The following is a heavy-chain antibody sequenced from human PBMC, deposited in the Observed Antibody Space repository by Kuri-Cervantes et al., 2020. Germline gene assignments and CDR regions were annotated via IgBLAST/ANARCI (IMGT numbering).Heavy chain of an antibody. CDR3: ARWIGGFDP. D-gene: IGHD2-2*03. J-gene: IGHJ5*02. V-gene: IGHV3-30-3*01. CDR1: GFTFSSYA. CDR2: ISYDGSNK. Sequence: GGSLRLSCAASGFTFSSYAMHWVRQAPGKGLEWVAVISYDGSNKYYADSVKGRFTISRDNSKNTLYLQMNSLRAEDTAVYYCARWIGGFDPWGQGTLVTVSS.